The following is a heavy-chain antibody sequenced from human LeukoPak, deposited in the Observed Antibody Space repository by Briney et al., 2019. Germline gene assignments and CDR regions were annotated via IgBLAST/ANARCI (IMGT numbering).Heavy chain of an antibody. Sequence: PSETLSLTCTVSGGSIGSYYWSWIRQPPGKGLEWIGYIYHSGSTYYNPSLKSRVTISVDRSKNQFSLKLSSVTAADTAVYYCARATIGYCSSTSCYRFMDAFDIWGQGTMVTVSS. J-gene: IGHJ3*02. D-gene: IGHD2-2*02. CDR1: GGSIGSYY. V-gene: IGHV4-59*12. CDR2: IYHSGST. CDR3: ARATIGYCSSTSCYRFMDAFDI.